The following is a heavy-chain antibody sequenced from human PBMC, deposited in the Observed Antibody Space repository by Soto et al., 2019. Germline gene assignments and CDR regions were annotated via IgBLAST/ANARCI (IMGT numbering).Heavy chain of an antibody. D-gene: IGHD3-9*01. Sequence: SETLSLTCAVYGGSFSGYYWSWIRQPPGKGLEWIGEINHSGSTNYNPSLKSRVTISVDTSKNQFSLKLSSVTAADTAVYYCARAIAYYDILTGYDYYYYMDVWGKGTTVTVSS. CDR1: GGSFSGYY. J-gene: IGHJ6*03. CDR3: ARAIAYYDILTGYDYYYYMDV. V-gene: IGHV4-34*01. CDR2: INHSGST.